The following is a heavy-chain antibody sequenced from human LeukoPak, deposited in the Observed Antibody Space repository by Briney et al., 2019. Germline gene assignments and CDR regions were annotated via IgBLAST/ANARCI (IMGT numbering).Heavy chain of an antibody. D-gene: IGHD1-1*01. CDR1: GFTVSSNY. V-gene: IGHV3-53*01. CDR3: ARTVQLERPVPIRSYYYMDV. Sequence: GGSLRHSCAASGFTVSSNYMSWVRHGPGKGLQWVSISYSCGSTYYADSVKGRFNISRDNSKNTLYLQMNSLRAEDTVVYYCARTVQLERPVPIRSYYYMDVWGKGTTVTISS. CDR2: SYSCGST. J-gene: IGHJ6*03.